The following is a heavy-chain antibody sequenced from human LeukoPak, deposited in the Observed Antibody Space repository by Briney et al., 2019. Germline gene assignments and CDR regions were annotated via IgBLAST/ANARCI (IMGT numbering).Heavy chain of an antibody. Sequence: PSETLSLTCAVSDYSIRSGYYWGWFRQPPGKGLEWIATTYHTGSTYYNPSLKSRVPISVDKSKNHFSLKVTSVTAADTAVYYCARRSYDRFTFDSWGQGTLVTVSS. CDR1: DYSIRSGYY. CDR2: TYHTGST. V-gene: IGHV4-38-2*01. J-gene: IGHJ4*02. CDR3: ARRSYDRFTFDS. D-gene: IGHD1-26*01.